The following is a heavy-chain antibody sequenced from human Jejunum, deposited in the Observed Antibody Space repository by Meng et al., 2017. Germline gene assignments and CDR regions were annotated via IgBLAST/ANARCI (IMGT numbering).Heavy chain of an antibody. CDR2: ISLSGDST. J-gene: IGHJ4*02. CDR3: AKPYGSGDFDS. D-gene: IGHD3-10*01. V-gene: IGHV3-23*04. CDR1: GFTLTDSG. Sequence: GERVEAGGGLAQPWGSLGLSLVASGFTLTDSGMSWVRQAPGKGREWVSTISLSGDSTKYADSVKGRFTISRDNSKNTLYLQMNSLRAEDTAVYFCAKPYGSGDFDSWGQGTLVTVSS.